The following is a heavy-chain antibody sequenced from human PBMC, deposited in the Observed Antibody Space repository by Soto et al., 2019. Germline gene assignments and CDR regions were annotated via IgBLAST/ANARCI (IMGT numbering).Heavy chain of an antibody. CDR3: ARARYDSSGYYYFDY. Sequence: LSLTCTVSGGSISGYYWSWIRQPPGKGLEWIGYIYYSGSSNYNPSLKSRVTISLDTSKNQFSLRLRSVTAADTAVYYCARARYDSSGYYYFDYWGQGTLVTVSS. D-gene: IGHD3-22*01. CDR1: GGSISGYY. CDR2: IYYSGSS. J-gene: IGHJ4*02. V-gene: IGHV4-59*01.